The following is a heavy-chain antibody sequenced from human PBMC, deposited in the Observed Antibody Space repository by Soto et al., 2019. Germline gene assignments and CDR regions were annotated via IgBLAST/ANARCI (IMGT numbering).Heavy chain of an antibody. CDR2: VNAGNGNT. V-gene: IGHV1-3*01. Sequence: GASVKVSCKASGYTFANFAMHWVRQAPGHRLEWMGWVNAGNGNTKYSQRFQGRVTMTADKSTSTAYMELSSLRSEDTAVYYCARSLHHHLITMVRGESFPFDPWGQGTLVTVSS. D-gene: IGHD3-10*01. CDR1: GYTFANFA. CDR3: ARSLHHHLITMVRGESFPFDP. J-gene: IGHJ5*02.